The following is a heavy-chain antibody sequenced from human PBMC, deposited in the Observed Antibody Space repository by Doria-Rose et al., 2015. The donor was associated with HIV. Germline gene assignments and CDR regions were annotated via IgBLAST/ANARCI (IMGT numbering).Heavy chain of an antibody. D-gene: IGHD6-13*01. Sequence: QVTLKESGPELVKPTETLTLTCTVSGVSLSSPGMGVSWIRQPPGKALEWLANIYSDDERSYKASVNSRLTISRVASKSQVVLTMTDRDPVDTATYYCARIKSSRWYHKYYFDFWGQGTLVIVSA. CDR3: ARIKSSRWYHKYYFDF. CDR2: IYSDDER. V-gene: IGHV2-26*01. CDR1: GVSLSSPGMG. J-gene: IGHJ4*02.